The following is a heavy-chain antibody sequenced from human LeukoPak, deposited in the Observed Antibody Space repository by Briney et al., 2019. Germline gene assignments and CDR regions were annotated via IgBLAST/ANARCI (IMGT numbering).Heavy chain of an antibody. CDR3: ARDSHKFDSSGYYPDAFDI. CDR1: GLTFSSYE. Sequence: GGSLRLSCAASGLTFSSYEMNWVRQAPGKGLEWVSYISSSGSSIYYADSVRGRFTISRDNAKKSLYLQMHSLRAEDTAVYYCARDSHKFDSSGYYPDAFDIWGQGTMVTVSS. J-gene: IGHJ3*02. D-gene: IGHD3-22*01. CDR2: ISSSGSSI. V-gene: IGHV3-48*03.